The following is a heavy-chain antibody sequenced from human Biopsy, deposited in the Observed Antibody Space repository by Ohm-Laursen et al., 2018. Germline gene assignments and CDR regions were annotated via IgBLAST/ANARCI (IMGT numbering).Heavy chain of an antibody. CDR1: GFSFSDYH. D-gene: IGHD4-23*01. Sequence: SLRLSCAASGFSFSDYHMRWIRQAPGRGLEWVSYISGGGTIYYGDSIKGRVTISRDNAKNSLYLQMHSLRAEDTAVYYCARDTRWSPYSMDVWGQGTTVTVS. J-gene: IGHJ6*02. CDR3: ARDTRWSPYSMDV. CDR2: ISGGGTI. V-gene: IGHV3-11*01.